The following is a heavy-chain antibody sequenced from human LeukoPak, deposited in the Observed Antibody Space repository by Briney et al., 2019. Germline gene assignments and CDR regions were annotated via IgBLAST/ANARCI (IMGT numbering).Heavy chain of an antibody. CDR1: SASVTSHH. V-gene: IGHV4-4*07. Sequence: SETLSLTCAVSSASVTSHHRAWIRQPAGKGLQWVGRVHFSGSTSYNPSLRSRVAISLDKSKNEVSLTLKSVSAADTAVYYCTRDESSRDDSGGYHYWGRGVLVTVSS. CDR3: TRDESSRDDSGGYHY. J-gene: IGHJ4*02. D-gene: IGHD3-22*01. CDR2: VHFSGST.